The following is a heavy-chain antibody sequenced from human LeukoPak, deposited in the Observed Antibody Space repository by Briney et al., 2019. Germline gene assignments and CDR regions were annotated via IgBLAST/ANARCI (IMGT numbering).Heavy chain of an antibody. J-gene: IGHJ4*02. V-gene: IGHV7-4-1*02. CDR2: INTNTGNP. CDR1: GYTFTSSA. Sequence: ASVKVSCKASGYTFTSSALNWVRQAPGQGFEWMGWINTNTGNPTYAQGFTGRFVFSLDTSVSTAYLQISSLKAEDTAVYYCATDLKKGDSGCFDYWGQGTLVTVSS. CDR3: ATDLKKGDSGCFDY. D-gene: IGHD6-19*01.